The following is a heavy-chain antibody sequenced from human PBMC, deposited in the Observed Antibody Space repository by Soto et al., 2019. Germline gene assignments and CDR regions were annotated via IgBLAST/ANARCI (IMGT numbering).Heavy chain of an antibody. V-gene: IGHV6-1*01. D-gene: IGHD3-3*01. CDR1: GDSVSSNSAA. J-gene: IGHJ5*02. Sequence: PSQTLSLTCAISGDSVSSNSAAWNWIRQSPSRGLEWLGRTYYRSKWYNDYSVSVKSRITINPDTSKNQFSLQLNSVTPEDTALYYCARDLFAAAPSNWFDPWGQGTLVTVSS. CDR3: ARDLFAAAPSNWFDP. CDR2: TYYRSKWYN.